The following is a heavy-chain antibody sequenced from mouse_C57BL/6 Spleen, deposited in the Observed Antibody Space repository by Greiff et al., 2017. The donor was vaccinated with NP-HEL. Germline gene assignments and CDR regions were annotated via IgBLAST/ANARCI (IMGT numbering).Heavy chain of an antibody. D-gene: IGHD2-4*01. V-gene: IGHV1-55*01. CDR2: IYPGSGST. Sequence: QVQLQQPGAELVKPGASVKMSCKASGYTFTSYWINWVKQRPGQGLEWIGDIYPGSGSTNYNEKFKGKATLTVDTSSSTAYMQLSSLTSEDSAVYYGASGGSYEYDGVDYWGQGTTLTVSA. CDR3: ASGGSYEYDGVDY. CDR1: GYTFTSYW. J-gene: IGHJ2*01.